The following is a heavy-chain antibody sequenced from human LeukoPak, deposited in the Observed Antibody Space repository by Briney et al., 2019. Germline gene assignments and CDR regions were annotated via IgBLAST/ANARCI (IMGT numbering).Heavy chain of an antibody. CDR1: GFTFSNAW. CDR2: IKSKTDGGTT. Sequence: PGGSLRLSCAASGFTFSNAWMSWVRQAPGKGLEWVGRIKSKTDGGTTDYAAPVKGRFTISRDDSKNTLYLQMNSLKTEDTAVYYCTTSSGSYLDYDYWGQGTLVTVSS. J-gene: IGHJ4*02. V-gene: IGHV3-15*01. CDR3: TTSSGSYLDYDY. D-gene: IGHD1-26*01.